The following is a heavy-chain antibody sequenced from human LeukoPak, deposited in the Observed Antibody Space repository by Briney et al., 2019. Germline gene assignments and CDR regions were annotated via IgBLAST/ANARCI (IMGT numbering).Heavy chain of an antibody. CDR1: GGTFSSYA. V-gene: IGHV1-69*05. D-gene: IGHD3-10*01. CDR3: ARVPAYDSGSYYHYYYYYYMDV. Sequence: GASVKVSCKASGGTFSSYAISWVRQVPGQGLEWMGRIIPIFGTANYAQKLQGRVTMTTDTSTSTAYMELRSLRSDDTAVYYCARVPAYDSGSYYHYYYYYYMDVWGKGTTVTVSS. J-gene: IGHJ6*03. CDR2: IIPIFGTA.